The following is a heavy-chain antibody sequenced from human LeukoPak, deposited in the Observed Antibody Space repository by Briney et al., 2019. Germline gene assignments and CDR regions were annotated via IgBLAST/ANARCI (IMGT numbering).Heavy chain of an antibody. CDR3: ARDQDRGWNWFDP. J-gene: IGHJ5*02. V-gene: IGHV4-30-2*01. Sequence: PSQTLSLTCTVSGGSISSGGYYWSWIRQPPGKGLEWIGYIYHSGSTYYNPSLKSRVTISVDRSKNQFSLKLSSVTAADTAVYYCARDQDRGWNWFDPWGQGTLVTVSS. CDR1: GGSISSGGYY. D-gene: IGHD2-15*01. CDR2: IYHSGST.